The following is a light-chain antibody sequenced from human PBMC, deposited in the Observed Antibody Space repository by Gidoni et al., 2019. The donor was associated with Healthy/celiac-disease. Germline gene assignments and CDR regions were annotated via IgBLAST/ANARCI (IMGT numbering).Light chain of an antibody. CDR1: SSDVGGYNY. CDR3: SSYTSSSTLGPYV. J-gene: IGLJ1*01. V-gene: IGLV2-14*01. CDR2: DVS. Sequence: QSALTQPASVSGTPGPSITLSCTGTSSDVGGYNYVSWYQQHPGKAPKLMIYDVSNRPSGVSNRFSGSKSGNTASLTISGLQAEDEADYYCSSYTSSSTLGPYVFGTGTKVTVL.